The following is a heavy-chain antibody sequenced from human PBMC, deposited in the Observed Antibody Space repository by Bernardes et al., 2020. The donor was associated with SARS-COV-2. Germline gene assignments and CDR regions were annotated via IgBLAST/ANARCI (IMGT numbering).Heavy chain of an antibody. CDR3: AKVFTFGPYGYYDY. CDR2: ISGSGGST. D-gene: IGHD4-17*01. J-gene: IGHJ4*02. Sequence: GGSLRLSCAASGFTFSSYAMSWVRQAPGKGLEWVSAISGSGGSTYYADSVKGRFTISRNNSKNTLYLQMNSLRAEDTAVYYCAKVFTFGPYGYYDYWGQGTLVTVSS. CDR1: GFTFSSYA. V-gene: IGHV3-23*01.